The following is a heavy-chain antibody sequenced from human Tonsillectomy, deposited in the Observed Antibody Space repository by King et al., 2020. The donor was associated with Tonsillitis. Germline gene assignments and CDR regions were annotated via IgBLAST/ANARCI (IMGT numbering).Heavy chain of an antibody. J-gene: IGHJ4*02. V-gene: IGHV3-11*05. Sequence: VQLVESGGGLVKPGGSLRLSCAASGFTFSDYYMNWIRQAPGKGLEWVSYISSSSGYTHYADSVKGRLTISRDNPKNSLYLQMNSLRAEDTAVYYCAREGPIPAADPYDYWGQGTLVTVSS. CDR2: ISSSSGYT. D-gene: IGHD2-2*01. CDR3: AREGPIPAADPYDY. CDR1: GFTFSDYY.